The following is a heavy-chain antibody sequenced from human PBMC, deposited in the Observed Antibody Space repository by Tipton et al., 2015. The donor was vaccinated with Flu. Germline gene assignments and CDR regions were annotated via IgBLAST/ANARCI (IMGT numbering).Heavy chain of an antibody. CDR3: ASKVANWGVWEPLDY. D-gene: IGHD7-27*01. CDR1: GDFVSSYF. CDR2: INHSGST. V-gene: IGHV4-34*01. Sequence: GLVKPSETLSLTCTVSGDFVSSYFWTWIRQAPGKGLEWIGEINHSGSTNYNPSLKSRVTISADTSKNQFSLKLSSVTAADTAVYYCASKVANWGVWEPLDYWGQGTLVTVSS. J-gene: IGHJ4*02.